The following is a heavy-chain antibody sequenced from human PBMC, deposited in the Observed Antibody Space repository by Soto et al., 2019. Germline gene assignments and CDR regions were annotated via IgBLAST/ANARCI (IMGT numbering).Heavy chain of an antibody. D-gene: IGHD3-3*01. CDR1: GFTFSSYG. J-gene: IGHJ6*02. CDR3: AKEVWSGPMGV. CDR2: ISYDGSNK. Sequence: QVQLVESGGGVVQPGRSLRLSCAASGFTFSSYGMHWVRQAPGKGLEWVAVISYDGSNKYYADSVKGRFTISRDNFKNTLYLQMNSRRAEDTAVYYCAKEVWSGPMGVWGQGTTVPVSS. V-gene: IGHV3-30*18.